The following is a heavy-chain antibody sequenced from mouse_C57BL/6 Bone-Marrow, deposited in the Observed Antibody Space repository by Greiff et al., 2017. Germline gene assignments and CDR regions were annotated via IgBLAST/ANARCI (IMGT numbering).Heavy chain of an antibody. V-gene: IGHV1-26*01. CDR2: INPNNGGT. Sequence: VQLQQSGPELVKPGASVKISCKASGYTFTDYYMNWVKQSHGKSLEWIGDINPNNGGTSYNQKFKGKATLTVDKSSSTAYMELRSLTSEDSAVYYCAMGYYFDYWGQGTTLTVSS. J-gene: IGHJ2*01. D-gene: IGHD4-1*01. CDR1: GYTFTDYY. CDR3: AMGYYFDY.